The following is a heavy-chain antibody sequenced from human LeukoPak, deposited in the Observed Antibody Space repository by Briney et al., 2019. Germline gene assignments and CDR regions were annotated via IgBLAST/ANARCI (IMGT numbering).Heavy chain of an antibody. CDR1: GGSISSGDYY. Sequence: SQTLSLTCNVSGGSISSGDYYWSWIRQPPGKGLEWIAYMYYSGSTYYNPSLKSRVTMSADTSKNQLSLKLSSVTAADTVVYYCARPYYYDSRIDPWGHGILATVSS. J-gene: IGHJ5*02. CDR2: MYYSGST. CDR3: ARPYYYDSRIDP. D-gene: IGHD3-22*01. V-gene: IGHV4-30-4*01.